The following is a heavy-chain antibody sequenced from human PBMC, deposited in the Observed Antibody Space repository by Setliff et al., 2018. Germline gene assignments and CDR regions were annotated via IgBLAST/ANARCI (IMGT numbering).Heavy chain of an antibody. CDR1: NGSISSGNYF. J-gene: IGHJ6*03. CDR3: ARQPYSTTYYYYYYYMDV. CDR2: IFYTGST. D-gene: IGHD6-13*01. Sequence: LSLTCTVSNGSISSGNYFWGWIRQPPGKGLEWMGSIFYTGSTYYSPSLKSRVTMFIDTSKNQFSLNLNSVTAADTAVYYCARQPYSTTYYYYYYYMDVWGKGTTVTVSS. V-gene: IGHV4-39*01.